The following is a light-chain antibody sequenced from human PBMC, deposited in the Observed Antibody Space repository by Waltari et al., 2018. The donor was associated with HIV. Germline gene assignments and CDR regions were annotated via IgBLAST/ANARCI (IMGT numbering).Light chain of an antibody. V-gene: IGLV1-51*02. CDR1: SSNIRNNY. Sequence: QSVLTQPPSVSAAPGQKVTISCSGSSSNIRNNYVSWYQQLPGTAPKLLIYENKKRPSRIPNRISGSKSGTAATLGITGLQTGDEADYYCGTWDSSLSAVVFGGGTKLTVL. J-gene: IGLJ2*01. CDR3: GTWDSSLSAVV. CDR2: ENK.